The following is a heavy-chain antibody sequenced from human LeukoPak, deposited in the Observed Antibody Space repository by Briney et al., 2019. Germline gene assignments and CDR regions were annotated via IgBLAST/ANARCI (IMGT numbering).Heavy chain of an antibody. V-gene: IGHV4-59*08. CDR3: ARHVRGVVVAATLLGWYFDL. CDR2: IYYSGST. Sequence: SETLSLTCTVSGGSISSYYWSWIRQHPGKGLEWIGYIYYSGSTYYNPPLKSRVTISVDTSKNQFSLKLSSVTAADTAVYYCARHVRGVVVAATLLGWYFDLWGRGTLVTVSS. D-gene: IGHD2-15*01. J-gene: IGHJ2*01. CDR1: GGSISSYY.